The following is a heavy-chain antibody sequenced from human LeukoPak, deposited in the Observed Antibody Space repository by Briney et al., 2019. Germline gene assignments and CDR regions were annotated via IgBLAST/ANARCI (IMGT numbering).Heavy chain of an antibody. D-gene: IGHD6-13*01. CDR2: ISSSSSTI. CDR1: GFTFSSYS. V-gene: IGHV3-48*04. Sequence: PGGSLRLSCAASGFTFSSYSMNWVRQAPGKGLEWVSYISSSSSTIYYADSVKGRFTISRDNAKNSLYLQMNSLRAEDTAVYYCARRGWDSSLSLMDYYYYMDVWGKGTTVTVSS. CDR3: ARRGWDSSLSLMDYYYYMDV. J-gene: IGHJ6*03.